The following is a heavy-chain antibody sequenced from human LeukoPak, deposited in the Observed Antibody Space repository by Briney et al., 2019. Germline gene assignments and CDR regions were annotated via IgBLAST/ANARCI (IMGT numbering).Heavy chain of an antibody. V-gene: IGHV5-51*01. Sequence: GESLKISCKGSEYSFTNYWIGWVRQMPGKGLEWMGIIWPGGSNTRYSPSFQGQVTISADKSISTAYLQWSSLKASDTAMYYCARRPAASSNWDSWGQGTLVTVSS. J-gene: IGHJ4*02. D-gene: IGHD1-1*01. CDR1: EYSFTNYW. CDR3: ARRPAASSNWDS. CDR2: IWPGGSNT.